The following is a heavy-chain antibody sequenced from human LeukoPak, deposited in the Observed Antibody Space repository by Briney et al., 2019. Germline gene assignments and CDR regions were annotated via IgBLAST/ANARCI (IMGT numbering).Heavy chain of an antibody. Sequence: PGGSLRLSCAASGFTFDDYAMHWVRRAPGKGLEWVSGISWNSGSIGYADSVKGRFTISRDNAKNSLYLQMNSLRAEDTALYYCAKDRRGYYDSSGLFDYWGQGTLVTVSS. D-gene: IGHD3-22*01. CDR1: GFTFDDYA. J-gene: IGHJ4*02. CDR3: AKDRRGYYDSSGLFDY. V-gene: IGHV3-9*01. CDR2: ISWNSGSI.